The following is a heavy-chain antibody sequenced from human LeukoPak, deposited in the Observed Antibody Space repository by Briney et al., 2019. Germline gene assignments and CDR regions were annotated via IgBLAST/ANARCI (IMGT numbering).Heavy chain of an antibody. CDR3: ARGVGSRRTNRAFDI. CDR2: IGTASDT. CDR1: GFTFSSYD. J-gene: IGHJ3*02. V-gene: IGHV3-13*01. Sequence: GGSLRLSCAASGFTFSSYDMHWVRQATGKGLEWVSAIGTASDTYYPGSVKGRFTISRENAKNSLYLQMNSLRAGDTAVYYCARGVGSRRTNRAFDIWGQGTMVTVSS. D-gene: IGHD6-13*01.